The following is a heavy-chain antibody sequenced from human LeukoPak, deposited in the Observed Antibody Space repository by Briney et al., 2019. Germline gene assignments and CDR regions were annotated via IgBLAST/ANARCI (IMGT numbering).Heavy chain of an antibody. CDR3: AREAGSRAVAGSDY. CDR2: ISSSSSYI. Sequence: IPGGSLRLSCAASGFTFSSYSMNWVRQAPGKGLEWVSSISSSSSYIYYADSVKGRFTISRDNAKNSLYLQMNSLRAEDTAVYYCAREAGSRAVAGSDYWGQGTLVTVSS. CDR1: GFTFSSYS. V-gene: IGHV3-21*01. J-gene: IGHJ4*02. D-gene: IGHD6-19*01.